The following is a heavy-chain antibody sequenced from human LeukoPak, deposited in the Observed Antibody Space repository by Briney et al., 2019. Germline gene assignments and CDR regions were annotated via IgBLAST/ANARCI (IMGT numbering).Heavy chain of an antibody. D-gene: IGHD5-24*01. V-gene: IGHV1-2*02. CDR3: ARGGDGYSNNWFDP. Sequence: GASVKVSCKASGYTFTGYHMHWMRQAPGQGLEWMGWINPNSGGTNYAQKLQGRVTMTRDTSLSTAYMELSRLRSDDTAVYYCARGGDGYSNNWFDPWGQGTLVTVSS. CDR2: INPNSGGT. J-gene: IGHJ5*02. CDR1: GYTFTGYH.